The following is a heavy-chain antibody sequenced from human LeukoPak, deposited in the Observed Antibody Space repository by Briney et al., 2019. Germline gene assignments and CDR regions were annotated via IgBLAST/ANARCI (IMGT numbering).Heavy chain of an antibody. D-gene: IGHD3-16*01. CDR3: ARDLHGGAFDY. CDR1: GGSISSYY. V-gene: IGHV4-59*12. Sequence: SETLSLTCTVSGGSISSYYWSWIRQPPGKGLEWIGYIYYSGSTNYNPSLKSRVTISVDTSKNQFSLKLSSVTAADTAVYYCARDLHGGAFDYWGQGTLVTVSS. J-gene: IGHJ4*02. CDR2: IYYSGST.